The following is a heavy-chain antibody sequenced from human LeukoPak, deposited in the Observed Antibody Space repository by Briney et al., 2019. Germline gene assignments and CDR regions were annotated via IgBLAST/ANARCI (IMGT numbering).Heavy chain of an antibody. CDR1: GFTFSSYG. J-gene: IGHJ4*02. CDR3: ARDSQYYYDSSGLDY. D-gene: IGHD3-22*01. V-gene: IGHV3-33*01. CDR2: IWYDGSNK. Sequence: GGSLRVSCAASGFTFSSYGMHWVRQAPGKGLEWVAVIWYDGSNKYYADSVKGRFTISRDNSKNTLYLQMNSLRAEDTAVYYCARDSQYYYDSSGLDYWGQGTLVTVSS.